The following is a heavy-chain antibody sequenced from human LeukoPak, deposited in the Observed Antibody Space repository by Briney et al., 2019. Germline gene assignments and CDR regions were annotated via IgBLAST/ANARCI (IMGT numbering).Heavy chain of an antibody. CDR2: INHSGST. Sequence: SETLSLTCAVYGGSFSDYYWSWIRQPPGKGLEWIGEINHSGSTNYNPSLKSRVTISVDTSKNQFSLKLSSVTAADTAVYYCARGQQWLVRGYFDYWGQGTLVTVSS. J-gene: IGHJ4*02. CDR3: ARGQQWLVRGYFDY. D-gene: IGHD6-19*01. CDR1: GGSFSDYY. V-gene: IGHV4-34*01.